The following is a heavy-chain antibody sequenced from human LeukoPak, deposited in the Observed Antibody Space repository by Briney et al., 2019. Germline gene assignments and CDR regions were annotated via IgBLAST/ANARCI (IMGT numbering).Heavy chain of an antibody. CDR2: IYPGDSDT. J-gene: IGHJ4*02. Sequence: GESLKISCKGSGYSFTSYWIGWVRQLPGKGLEWMGIIYPGDSDTRYSPSFQGQVTITADKSISTAYLQWSSLKASDTAMYYCARRPAAASGPFDYWGQGTLVTVSS. CDR1: GYSFTSYW. CDR3: ARRPAAASGPFDY. V-gene: IGHV5-51*01. D-gene: IGHD6-13*01.